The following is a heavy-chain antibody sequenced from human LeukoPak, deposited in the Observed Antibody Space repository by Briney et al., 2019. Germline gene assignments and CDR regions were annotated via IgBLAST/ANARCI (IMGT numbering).Heavy chain of an antibody. J-gene: IGHJ4*02. V-gene: IGHV4-34*01. CDR1: GGSFSGYY. Sequence: SETLSLTCAVYGGSFSGYYWSWIRQPPGKGLEWIGEINHSGSTNYNPSLKSRVTISVDTSKNQFSLKLSSVTAADTAVYYCARHDYSNPFDYWGQGTLVTVSS. D-gene: IGHD4-11*01. CDR3: ARHDYSNPFDY. CDR2: INHSGST.